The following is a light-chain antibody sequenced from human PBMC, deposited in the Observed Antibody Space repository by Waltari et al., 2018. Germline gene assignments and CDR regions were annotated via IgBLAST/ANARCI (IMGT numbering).Light chain of an antibody. CDR1: NSNIVNNY. CDR3: AAWHDGLSGWV. Sequence: QSALTQPPSASGTPGQWVTISCSGSNSNIVNNYVYWYQHLPGTAPKHLIERNKQPPSAVPVRISASSTGASASLDRSGGRAAEADHYYCAAWHDGLSGWVFGGGTKLTVL. J-gene: IGLJ3*02. V-gene: IGLV1-47*01. CDR2: RNK.